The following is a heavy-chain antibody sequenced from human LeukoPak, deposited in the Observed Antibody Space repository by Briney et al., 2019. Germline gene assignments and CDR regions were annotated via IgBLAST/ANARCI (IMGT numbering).Heavy chain of an antibody. Sequence: GGSLRLSCAASGFTFSSYAMHWVRQAPGKGLEWVAVISYDGSNKYYADSVKGRFTISRDNSKNTLYLQMNSLRAEDTAVYYCASLRWGLDYWGQGTLVTVSS. D-gene: IGHD7-27*01. CDR2: ISYDGSNK. V-gene: IGHV3-30-3*01. J-gene: IGHJ4*02. CDR1: GFTFSSYA. CDR3: ASLRWGLDY.